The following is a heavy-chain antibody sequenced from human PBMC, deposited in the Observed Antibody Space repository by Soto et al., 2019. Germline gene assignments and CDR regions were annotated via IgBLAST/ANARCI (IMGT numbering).Heavy chain of an antibody. CDR1: GGSISSGDYY. D-gene: IGHD6-13*01. V-gene: IGHV4-30-4*01. CDR2: IYYSGST. Sequence: QVQLQESGPGLVKPSQTLSLTCTVSGGSISSGDYYWSWIRQPPGNGLEWIGYIYYSGSTYYNPSLKSRVTISVDTSKNQFSLKLSSVTAADTAVYYCARSEAAGIIVEWFDPWGQGTLVTVSS. J-gene: IGHJ5*02. CDR3: ARSEAAGIIVEWFDP.